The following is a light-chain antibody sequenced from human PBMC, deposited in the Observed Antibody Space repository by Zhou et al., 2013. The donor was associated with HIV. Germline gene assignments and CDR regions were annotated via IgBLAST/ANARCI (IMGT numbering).Light chain of an antibody. Sequence: EIMLTQSPGTLSLSPGVRAILSCRASQSVTSSYLAWYQQKPGQAPRLLIYGASSRATGIPDRISGSGSGTDFTLTISRLEPEDFAVYYCQQYGSSRYSFGPQGTKLEIK. V-gene: IGKV3-20*01. CDR3: QQYGSSRYS. CDR2: GAS. J-gene: IGKJ2*03. CDR1: QSVTSSY.